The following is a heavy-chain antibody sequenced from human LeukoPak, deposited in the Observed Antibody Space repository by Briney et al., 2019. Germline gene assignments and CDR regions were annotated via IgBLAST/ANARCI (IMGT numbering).Heavy chain of an antibody. Sequence: ASVKVSCKAAGYTFTGYYMHWVRQAPGQGLEWMGWINPNSGGTNYAQKFQGRVAMTRDTSISTAYMELSRLTSDDTAVYYCARDPPIGGADVFDIWGQGTMVTVSS. CDR3: ARDPPIGGADVFDI. CDR2: INPNSGGT. CDR1: GYTFTGYY. V-gene: IGHV1-2*02. J-gene: IGHJ3*02. D-gene: IGHD3-10*01.